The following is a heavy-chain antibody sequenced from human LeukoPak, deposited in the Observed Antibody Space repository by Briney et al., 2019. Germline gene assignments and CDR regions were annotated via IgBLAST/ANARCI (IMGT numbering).Heavy chain of an antibody. Sequence: ASVKVSCKAAGYTFTGYYMHWVRQAPGQGLEWMGWINPNSGGTNYAQKFQGRVAMTRDTSISTAYMELSRLTSDDTAVYYCARDPPIGGADVFDIWGQGTMVTVSS. CDR3: ARDPPIGGADVFDI. CDR2: INPNSGGT. CDR1: GYTFTGYY. V-gene: IGHV1-2*02. J-gene: IGHJ3*02. D-gene: IGHD3-10*01.